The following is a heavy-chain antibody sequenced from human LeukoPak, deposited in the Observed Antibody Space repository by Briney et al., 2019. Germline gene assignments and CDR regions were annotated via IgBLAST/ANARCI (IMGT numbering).Heavy chain of an antibody. Sequence: PSETLSLTCSVSGGSISSYYWSWIRQPPGKGLEWIGYIYYSGSTNYSPSLKSRVTISVDTSKNQFSLKLSSVTAADTAVYYCARSAGYQLLEGYYYYMDVWGKGTTVTVSS. CDR3: ARSAGYQLLEGYYYYMDV. J-gene: IGHJ6*03. D-gene: IGHD2-2*01. V-gene: IGHV4-59*01. CDR1: GGSISSYY. CDR2: IYYSGST.